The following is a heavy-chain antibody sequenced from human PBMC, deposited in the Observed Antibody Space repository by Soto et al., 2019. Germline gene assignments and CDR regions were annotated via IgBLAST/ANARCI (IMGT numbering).Heavy chain of an antibody. Sequence: SLRLSCAASGFTFSSYEMNWVRQAPGKGLEWVSYISSSGSTIYYADSVKGRFTISRDNAKNSLYLQMNSLRAEDTAVYYCARGVRYFDRSSKYYFDYWGQGTLVTVSS. D-gene: IGHD3-9*01. CDR2: ISSSGSTI. CDR1: GFTFSSYE. V-gene: IGHV3-48*03. CDR3: ARGVRYFDRSSKYYFDY. J-gene: IGHJ4*02.